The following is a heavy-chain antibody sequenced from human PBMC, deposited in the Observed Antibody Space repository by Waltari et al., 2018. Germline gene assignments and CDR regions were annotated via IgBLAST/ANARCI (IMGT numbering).Heavy chain of an antibody. V-gene: IGHV3-49*04. CDR2: IRGKDYTGGT. Sequence: EVQLVESGGDLVQPGRSLRLSCTGSGFTFRDYDINWVRQAPGEGGGWLGFIRGKDYTGGTAVAASVGGRVSIARDEYKRTAYLEMNALQTDDSATYYCTREDDGNDSGAFDLWGQGTLVTVSS. CDR1: GFTFRDYD. CDR3: TREDDGNDSGAFDL. D-gene: IGHD5-12*01. J-gene: IGHJ3*01.